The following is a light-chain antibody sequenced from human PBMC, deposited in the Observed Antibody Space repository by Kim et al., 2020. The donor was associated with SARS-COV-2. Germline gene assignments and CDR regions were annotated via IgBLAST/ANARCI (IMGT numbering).Light chain of an antibody. J-gene: IGKJ4*01. V-gene: IGKV4-1*01. Sequence: DIVMTQSPDSLAVSLGERATINRKSSQSVLYSSSNRNYLAWYQQKAGQPPRLLIYWASTRESGVPDRFSGSASGTDFTLTISSLQAEDVAVYYCQQYYRTPLTFGGGTRVDIK. CDR3: QQYYRTPLT. CDR2: WAS. CDR1: QSVLYSSSNRNY.